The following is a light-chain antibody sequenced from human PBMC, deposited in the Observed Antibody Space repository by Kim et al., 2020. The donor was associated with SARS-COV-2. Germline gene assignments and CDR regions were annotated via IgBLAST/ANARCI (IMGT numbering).Light chain of an antibody. CDR3: QQYDSSPVT. CDR1: QSVSSSY. J-gene: IGKJ5*01. V-gene: IGKV3-20*01. CDR2: GES. Sequence: SPGERATLSFRTSQSVSSSYLAWYQQKAGQAPRLLIYGESSRVTGIPDRFSGSGSGTDFSLTISRLGPEDFAVYYCQQYDSSPVTFGQGTRLEIK.